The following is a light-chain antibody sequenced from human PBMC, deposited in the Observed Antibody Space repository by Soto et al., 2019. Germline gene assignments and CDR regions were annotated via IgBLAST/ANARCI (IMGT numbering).Light chain of an antibody. V-gene: IGLV1-51*02. CDR2: ENN. CDR3: AAWDDSLKAI. J-gene: IGLJ7*01. Sequence: QSVLTQPPSVSAAPGQKVTISCSGSSSDMGNYAVSWYQQLPGTAPKLLIYENNKRPSGIPDRFSGSQSGTSASLAISGLQSDDEADYYCAAWDDSLKAIFGGGTQLTVL. CDR1: SSDMGNYA.